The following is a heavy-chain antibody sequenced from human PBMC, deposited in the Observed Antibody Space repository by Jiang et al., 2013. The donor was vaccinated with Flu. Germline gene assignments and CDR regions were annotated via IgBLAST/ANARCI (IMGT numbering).Heavy chain of an antibody. V-gene: IGHV4-39*01. CDR3: VSKNVVVTAIPPLFDY. CDR1: GGSTSSTSYY. J-gene: IGHJ4*02. D-gene: IGHD2-21*02. Sequence: GSGLVKPSETLSLTCTVSGGSTSSTSYYWGWIRQPPGKGLEWIASLHYSGSTYYNPSLQSRVAISVDTSKNQFSLKLRSVTAADTAVYYCVSKNVVVTAIPPLFDYWGQGTLVTVSS. CDR2: LHYSGST.